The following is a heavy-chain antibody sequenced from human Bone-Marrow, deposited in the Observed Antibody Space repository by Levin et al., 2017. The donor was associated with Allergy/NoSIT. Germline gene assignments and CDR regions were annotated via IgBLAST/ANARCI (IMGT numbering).Heavy chain of an antibody. CDR2: ISHAGST. Sequence: PSETLSLTCAVSGGSISSTNWWSWVRQPPGKGLEWIGEISHAGSTNYHPSLESRVLISVDKSRKHFFLKLNSVTAADTAVYYCARVYYGSGTFGYFDYWGQGTLVTVSS. CDR1: GGSISSTNW. D-gene: IGHD3-10*01. J-gene: IGHJ4*02. V-gene: IGHV4-4*02. CDR3: ARVYYGSGTFGYFDY.